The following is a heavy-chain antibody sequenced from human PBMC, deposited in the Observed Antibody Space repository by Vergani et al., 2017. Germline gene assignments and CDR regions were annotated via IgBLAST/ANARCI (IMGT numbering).Heavy chain of an antibody. CDR1: GFTFSSYG. Sequence: QVQLVESGGGVVQPGGSLRLSCAASGFTFSSYGMHWVRQAPGKGLELVAFIRYDGSNKYYADSLKGRFTISRDNSKNTLYLQMNSLRAEDTAVYYCAKDPPWDSSGWYYFDYWGQGTLVTVSS. CDR3: AKDPPWDSSGWYYFDY. J-gene: IGHJ4*02. CDR2: IRYDGSNK. V-gene: IGHV3-30*02. D-gene: IGHD6-19*01.